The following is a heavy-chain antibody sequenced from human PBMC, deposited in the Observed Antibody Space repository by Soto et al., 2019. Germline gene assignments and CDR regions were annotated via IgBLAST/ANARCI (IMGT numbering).Heavy chain of an antibody. CDR2: INPKSGGT. V-gene: IGHV1-2*04. J-gene: IGHJ6*02. D-gene: IGHD2-8*01. CDR3: ARGDSTDCSNGVCSFFYNHDMDV. CDR1: GYSFTDYH. Sequence: ASVKVSCKASGYSFTDYHIHWVRQAPGQGLEWLGRINPKSGGTSSAQKFQGWVTMTTDTSISTASMELTRLTSDDTAIYYCARGDSTDCSNGVCSFFYNHDMDVWGQGTTVTVSS.